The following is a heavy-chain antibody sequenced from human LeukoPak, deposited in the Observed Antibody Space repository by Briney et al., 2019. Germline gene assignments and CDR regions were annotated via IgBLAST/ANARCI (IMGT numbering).Heavy chain of an antibody. CDR2: IIPILGIA. CDR1: GGTFSSYT. Sequence: SVKVSCKASGGTFSSYTISWVRQAPGQGLEWMGRIIPILGIANYAQKFQGRVTITADKSTSTAYMELSSMRSDDTAVYYCARGYGATIYYFDYWGQGTLVTVSS. V-gene: IGHV1-69*02. J-gene: IGHJ4*02. CDR3: ARGYGATIYYFDY. D-gene: IGHD4/OR15-4a*01.